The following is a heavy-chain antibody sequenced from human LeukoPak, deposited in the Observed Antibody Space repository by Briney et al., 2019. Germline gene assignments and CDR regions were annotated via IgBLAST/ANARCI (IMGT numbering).Heavy chain of an antibody. CDR3: ARVAGDFWSGYHFDY. V-gene: IGHV4-30-2*01. Sequence: KPSQTLSLTCAVSGGSISSGGYSWSWIRQPPGKGLEWIRYIYHSGSTYYNPSLKSRVTISVDRSKNQFSLKLSSVTAADTAVYYCARVAGDFWSGYHFDYWGQGTLVTVSS. CDR1: GGSISSGGYS. J-gene: IGHJ4*02. D-gene: IGHD3-3*01. CDR2: IYHSGST.